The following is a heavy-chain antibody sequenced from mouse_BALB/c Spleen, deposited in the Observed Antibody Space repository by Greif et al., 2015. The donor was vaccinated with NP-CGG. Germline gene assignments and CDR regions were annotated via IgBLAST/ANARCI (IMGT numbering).Heavy chain of an antibody. CDR2: ILPGSGST. Sequence: VKVVESGAELMKPGASVKISCKATGYTFSSYWIEWVKQRPGHGLEWIGEILPGSGSTNYNEKFKGKATFTADTSSNTAYMQLSSLTSEDSAVYYCARAYYYGPSMDYWGQGTSVTVSS. V-gene: IGHV1-9*01. D-gene: IGHD1-1*01. CDR1: GYTFSSYW. CDR3: ARAYYYGPSMDY. J-gene: IGHJ4*01.